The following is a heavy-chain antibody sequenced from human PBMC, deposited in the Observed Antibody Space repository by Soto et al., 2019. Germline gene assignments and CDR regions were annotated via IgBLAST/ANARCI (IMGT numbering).Heavy chain of an antibody. J-gene: IGHJ4*02. CDR2: FNPNSGDT. V-gene: IGHV1-2*02. Sequence: ASVKVSCKASGYTFTAYSMHWVRQAPGQGLEWVGWFNPNSGDTIYAQKFQGRVTLTRDTSIGTAYMELYSLTSDDTAVYYCAREASAVISLDYCGQGTRVTVSS. CDR3: AREASAVISLDY. CDR1: GYTFTAYS. D-gene: IGHD6-19*01.